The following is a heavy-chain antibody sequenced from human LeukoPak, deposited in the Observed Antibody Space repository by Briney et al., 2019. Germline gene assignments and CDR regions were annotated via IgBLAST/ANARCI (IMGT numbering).Heavy chain of an antibody. J-gene: IGHJ4*02. D-gene: IGHD3-22*01. CDR1: GYTLTELS. CDR2: FDPEDGET. CDR3: ATNPYYYDSSGYYT. V-gene: IGHV1-24*01. Sequence: ASEKVSCKISGYTLTELSMHWVRQAPGKGLEWMGGFDPEDGETIYAQKFQGRVTMTEDTSTDTAYMELSSLRSEDTAVYYCATNPYYYDSSGYYTWGQGTLVTVSS.